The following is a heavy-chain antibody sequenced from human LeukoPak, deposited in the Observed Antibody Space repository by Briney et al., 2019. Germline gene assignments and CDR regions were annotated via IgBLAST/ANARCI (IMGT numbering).Heavy chain of an antibody. CDR2: IYHSGST. D-gene: IGHD3-16*01. CDR1: DYSISSGYY. CDR3: ARVSYDNVWGSFAS. J-gene: IGHJ5*02. V-gene: IGHV4-38-2*01. Sequence: SETPSLTCAVSDYSISSGYYWGWIRQPPGKGLEWIGSIYHSGSTYYNPSLKSRVTISVDTSTNQFPLELSSVTAADTALYYCARVSYDNVWGSFASWGQGTLVTVSS.